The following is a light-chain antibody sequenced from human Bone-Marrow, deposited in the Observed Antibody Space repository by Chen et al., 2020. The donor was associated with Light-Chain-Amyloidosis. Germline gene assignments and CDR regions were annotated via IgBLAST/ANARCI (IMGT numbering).Light chain of an antibody. V-gene: IGLV3-25*03. CDR1: DLPTKY. Sequence: SYELPQPPSVSVSAGQTAGNTCSGDDLPTKYAYWYQQKPGQAPVLVIHRDTERPSGISERFSGSSSGTTATLTISGVQAEDEADYHCQSADSSGTYEVIFGGGTKLTV. CDR3: QSADSSGTYEVI. CDR2: RDT. J-gene: IGLJ2*01.